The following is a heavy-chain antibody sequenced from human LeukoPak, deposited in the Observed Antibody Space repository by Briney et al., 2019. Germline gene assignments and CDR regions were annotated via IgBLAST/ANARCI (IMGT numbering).Heavy chain of an antibody. CDR3: AKIGANAGF. J-gene: IGHJ4*02. D-gene: IGHD4/OR15-4a*01. CDR1: GLTFSSYG. CDR2: INGGGGST. Sequence: GGSLRLSCAASGLTFSSYGMSWVRQAPGKGLDWVSSINGGGGSTYYADSVKGRFTISRDNSKNTLYLQMNSLRAEDTAVYYCAKIGANAGFWGQGTLVTVSS. V-gene: IGHV3-23*01.